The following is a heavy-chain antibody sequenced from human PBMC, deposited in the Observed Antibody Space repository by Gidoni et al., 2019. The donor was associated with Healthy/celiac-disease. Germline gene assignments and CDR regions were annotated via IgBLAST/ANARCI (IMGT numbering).Heavy chain of an antibody. CDR3: AKETSPRGYGSGSYFLH. CDR2: ISGDGGST. Sequence: DVTLVESGGGVVQPGGSLRLSCAASGSTFDAYAMHWFRQAPGKVLEWVSLISGDGGSTYYADSVKGRFTISRDNSKNSLYLQMNSLRTEDTALYYCAKETSPRGYGSGSYFLHWGQGTLVTVSS. D-gene: IGHD3-10*01. V-gene: IGHV3-43*02. CDR1: GSTFDAYA. J-gene: IGHJ4*02.